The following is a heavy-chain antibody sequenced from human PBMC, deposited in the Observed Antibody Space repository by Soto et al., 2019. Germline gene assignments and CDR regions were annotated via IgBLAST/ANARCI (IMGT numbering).Heavy chain of an antibody. Sequence: QLQLQESGPGLVKPSETLSLTCSVSGGSISSSSYYWGWIRQPPGKGLEWIGNIYYSGSTYYNPSLKSRVTISVDTSKNQSSLKLSSVTAADTAVYYCARGARLRENYFDYWGQGTLVTVSS. CDR3: ARGARLRENYFDY. V-gene: IGHV4-39*02. CDR1: GGSISSSSYY. D-gene: IGHD4-17*01. CDR2: IYYSGST. J-gene: IGHJ4*02.